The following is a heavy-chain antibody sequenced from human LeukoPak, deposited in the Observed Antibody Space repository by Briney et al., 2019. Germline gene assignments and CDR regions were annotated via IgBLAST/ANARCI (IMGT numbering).Heavy chain of an antibody. CDR3: AGEYSYGGVYYYYGMDV. J-gene: IGHJ6*02. V-gene: IGHV3-53*01. Sequence: PGGSLRLSCAASGFTVSSNYMSWVRQAPGKGLEWVSVIYSGGSTYYAGSVKGRFTISRDNSKNTLYLQMNSLRAEDTAVYYCAGEYSYGGVYYYYGMDVWGQGTTVTVSS. CDR1: GFTVSSNY. D-gene: IGHD5-18*01. CDR2: IYSGGST.